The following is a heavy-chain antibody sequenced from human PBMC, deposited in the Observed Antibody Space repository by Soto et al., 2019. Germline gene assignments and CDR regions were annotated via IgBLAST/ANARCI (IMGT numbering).Heavy chain of an antibody. CDR2: IIPLFGTP. Sequence: QVQLVQSGAEVRKPGSSLRVSCKSSGATFSTTGISWVRQAPGQGLEWMGGIIPLFGTPKYARKFQGRVSITTDESTNTVYMELISPRPADAAVYYCGRASPVICGGDPCYRLDSSFDSWGQGSLVIVSS. CDR3: GRASPVICGGDPCYRLDSSFDS. CDR1: GATFSTTG. V-gene: IGHV1-69*01. D-gene: IGHD2-21*02. J-gene: IGHJ5*01.